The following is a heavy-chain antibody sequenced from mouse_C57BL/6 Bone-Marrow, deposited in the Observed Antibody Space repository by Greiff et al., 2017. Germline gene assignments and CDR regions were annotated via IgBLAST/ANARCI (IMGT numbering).Heavy chain of an antibody. J-gene: IGHJ4*01. CDR2: ISNGGGST. Sequence: EVQLVESGGGLVQPGGSLKLSCAASGFTFSDYYMYWVRQTPEKRLEWVAFISNGGGSTYYPDTVKGRFTISRDNAKNTLYLQMSRLKSEDTAMYYCARHDPDAMDYWGQGTSVTVSS. CDR1: GFTFSDYY. V-gene: IGHV5-12*01. CDR3: ARHDPDAMDY.